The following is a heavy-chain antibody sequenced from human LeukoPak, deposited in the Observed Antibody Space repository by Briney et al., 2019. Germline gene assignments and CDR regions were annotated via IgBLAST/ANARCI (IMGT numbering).Heavy chain of an antibody. CDR1: GGSISSTSYY. CDR3: ARDKGEWLRSRGTDAFDI. D-gene: IGHD5-12*01. Sequence: SETLSLTCTVSGGSISSTSYYWSWIRQHPGKGLESIGYIYYSGSTYYNPSVKSRVTISVDTSKNQFSLKLSSVTAADTAVYYCARDKGEWLRSRGTDAFDIWGQGTMVTVSS. V-gene: IGHV4-31*03. J-gene: IGHJ3*02. CDR2: IYYSGST.